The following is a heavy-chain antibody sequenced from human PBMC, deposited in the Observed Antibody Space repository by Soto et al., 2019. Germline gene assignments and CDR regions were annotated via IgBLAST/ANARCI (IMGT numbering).Heavy chain of an antibody. Sequence: EVQLLESGGGLVQPGGSLRLSCAASGFTFSSYAMRWVRQAPGKGLEWVSAISGSGGSTYYADSVKGRFTISRDNSKNTLYLQMNSLRAEDTAAYYGARRGSGSYYDYWGQGTLVTVSS. CDR2: ISGSGGST. J-gene: IGHJ4*02. D-gene: IGHD1-26*01. CDR3: ARRGSGSYYDY. CDR1: GFTFSSYA. V-gene: IGHV3-23*01.